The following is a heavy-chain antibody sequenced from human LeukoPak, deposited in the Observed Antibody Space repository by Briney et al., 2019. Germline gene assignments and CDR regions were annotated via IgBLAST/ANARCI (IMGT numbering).Heavy chain of an antibody. Sequence: PSETLSLTCAVYGGSFSGYYWSWIRQPPGKGLEWIGEINHSGSTNYNPSLKSRVTMSVDTSKNQFSLRLSSVTAADTAVYYCARSALNFYDRWGQGTLVTVSS. D-gene: IGHD3-22*01. V-gene: IGHV4-34*01. CDR2: INHSGST. J-gene: IGHJ4*02. CDR3: ARSALNFYDR. CDR1: GGSFSGYY.